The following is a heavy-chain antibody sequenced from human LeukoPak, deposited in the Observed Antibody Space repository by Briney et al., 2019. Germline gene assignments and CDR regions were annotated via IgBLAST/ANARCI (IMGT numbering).Heavy chain of an antibody. CDR3: AKTYSSGWFYYYYGMDV. D-gene: IGHD6-19*01. CDR1: GFTFSSYG. V-gene: IGHV3-30*18. Sequence: GGSLRLSCAASGFTFSSYGMHWVRQAPGKGLEWVAVISYDGSNKYYADSVKGRFTISRDNSKNTLYLQMNSLRAEDTAVCYCAKTYSSGWFYYYYGMDVWGQGTTVTVSS. J-gene: IGHJ6*02. CDR2: ISYDGSNK.